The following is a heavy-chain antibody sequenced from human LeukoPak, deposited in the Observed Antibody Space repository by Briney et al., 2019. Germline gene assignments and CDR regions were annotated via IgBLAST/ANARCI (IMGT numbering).Heavy chain of an antibody. Sequence: GGSLRLSCAASGFTFSSYAMSWVRQAPGKGLEWVSAISGSGGSTYYADSVKGRFTISRDNSENTLYLQMNSLRAEDTAVYYCAKDMVRGVTPSDYWGQGTLVTVSS. V-gene: IGHV3-23*01. D-gene: IGHD3-10*01. J-gene: IGHJ4*02. CDR2: ISGSGGST. CDR3: AKDMVRGVTPSDY. CDR1: GFTFSSYA.